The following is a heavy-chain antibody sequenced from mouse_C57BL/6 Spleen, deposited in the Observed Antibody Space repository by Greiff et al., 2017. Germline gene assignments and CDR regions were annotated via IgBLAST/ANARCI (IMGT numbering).Heavy chain of an antibody. CDR1: GYTFTSYW. Sequence: QVQLQQPGTELVKPGPSVKLSCKASGYTFTSYWMHWVKQRPGQGLEWIGNINPSNGGTNYNEKFKSKATLNVDTYSSTAYMQISSLTAEDAAVYYCARCPRQSSVDYWGQGTTLTGSS. CDR2: INPSNGGT. J-gene: IGHJ2*01. V-gene: IGHV1-53*01. D-gene: IGHD1-1*01. CDR3: ARCPRQSSVDY.